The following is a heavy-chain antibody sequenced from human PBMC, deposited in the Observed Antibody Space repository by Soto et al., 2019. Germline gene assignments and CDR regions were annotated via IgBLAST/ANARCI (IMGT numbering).Heavy chain of an antibody. CDR3: AKDPERLDVNYYFDY. J-gene: IGHJ4*02. V-gene: IGHV3-30*18. CDR1: GFTFSSYG. Sequence: QVQLVESGGGVVQPGRSLRLSCAASGFTFSSYGMHWVRQAPGKGLEWVAVISYDGSNKYYADPVKGRFTISRDNSKNTLYLQMNSLRAEDTAVYYCAKDPERLDVNYYFDYWGQGTLVTVSS. CDR2: ISYDGSNK. D-gene: IGHD1-1*01.